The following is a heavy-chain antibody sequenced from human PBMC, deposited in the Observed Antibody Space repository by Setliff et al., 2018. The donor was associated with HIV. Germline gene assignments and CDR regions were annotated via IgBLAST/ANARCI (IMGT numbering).Heavy chain of an antibody. V-gene: IGHV4-39*01. J-gene: IGHJ3*02. D-gene: IGHD3-3*01. CDR1: DGSISSSSYY. CDR2: IYYSGNT. CDR3: ARQSGYTRGWDIFGLVAGSFDI. Sequence: ETLSLTCNVSDGSISSSSYYWAWIRQPPGKGLEWIGTIYYSGNTYYRPSLKSRVTVSIDTSKNQFSLRLNSVTAADTAVYYCARQSGYTRGWDIFGLVAGSFDIWGQGTMVPVSS.